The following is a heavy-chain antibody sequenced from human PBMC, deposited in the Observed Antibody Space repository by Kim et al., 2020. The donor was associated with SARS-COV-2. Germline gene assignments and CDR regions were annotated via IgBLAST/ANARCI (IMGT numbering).Heavy chain of an antibody. CDR1: GFTFSNAW. Sequence: GGSLRLSCAASGFTFSNAWMSWVRQAPGKGLEWVGRIKSKTDGGTTDYAAPVKGRFTISRDDSKNTLYLQMNSLKTEDTAVYYCTTDEEGAMVRGVIITPRNYYCGRDVWGQGTTVTVSS. V-gene: IGHV3-15*01. CDR2: IKSKTDGGTT. J-gene: IGHJ6*02. CDR3: TTDEEGAMVRGVIITPRNYYCGRDV. D-gene: IGHD3-10*01.